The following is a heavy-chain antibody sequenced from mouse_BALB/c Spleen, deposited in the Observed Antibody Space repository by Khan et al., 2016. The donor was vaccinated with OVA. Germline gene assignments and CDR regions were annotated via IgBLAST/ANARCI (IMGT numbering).Heavy chain of an antibody. V-gene: IGHV1-69*02. J-gene: IGHJ3*01. Sequence: QVQLQQPVAELVKPGAPVKLSCKASGYTFTSYWMNWLKQRPGRGLEWIGRIDPSDSETHYNQKFKDKATLTVDKSYSTASIQLSSLTSEDSAVCYCASSDRFLFPYWGQGTLVTVSA. CDR3: ASSDRFLFPY. CDR1: GYTFTSYW. D-gene: IGHD2-14*01. CDR2: IDPSDSET.